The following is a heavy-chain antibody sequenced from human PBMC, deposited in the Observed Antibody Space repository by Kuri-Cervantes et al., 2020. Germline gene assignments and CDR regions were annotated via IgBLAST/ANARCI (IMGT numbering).Heavy chain of an antibody. V-gene: IGHV4-34*01. CDR1: GGSLSGYY. J-gene: IGHJ5*02. CDR3: ARRIVEYYDSSASGYNWFDP. CDR2: INHSRST. D-gene: IGHD3-22*01. Sequence: SETLSLTCAVYGGSLSGYYWSWIRQPPGEGLEWIGEINHSRSTKYNPSLKSRVTISVDTSKNQFSLKLSSVTAADTAVYYCARRIVEYYDSSASGYNWFDPWGQGTLVTVSS.